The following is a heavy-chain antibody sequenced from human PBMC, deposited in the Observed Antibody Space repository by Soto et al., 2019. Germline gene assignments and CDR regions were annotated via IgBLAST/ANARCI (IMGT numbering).Heavy chain of an antibody. J-gene: IGHJ4*02. Sequence: ASVKVSCKASGGTFSSYAISWVRQAPGQGLEWMGGIIPIFGTANYAQKFQGRVTITADKSTSTAYMELSSLRSEDTAVYYCASPPDYGGNTFDYWGQGTLVTVSS. CDR2: IIPIFGTA. CDR3: ASPPDYGGNTFDY. V-gene: IGHV1-69*06. CDR1: GGTFSSYA. D-gene: IGHD4-17*01.